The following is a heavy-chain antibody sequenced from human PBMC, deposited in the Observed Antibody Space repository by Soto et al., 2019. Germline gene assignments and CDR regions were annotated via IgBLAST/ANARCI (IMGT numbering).Heavy chain of an antibody. CDR1: GGTFSSYA. CDR2: IIPIFGTA. D-gene: IGHD1-26*01. Sequence: QVQLVQSGAEVKKPGSSVKVSCKASGGTFSSYAISWVRQAPGQGLEWMGGIIPIFGTANYAQKFQGRVTITADESTSTAYMDLSSPRSEDTAVYYCARDGSGSLPFDYWGQGTLVTVSS. CDR3: ARDGSGSLPFDY. J-gene: IGHJ4*02. V-gene: IGHV1-69*01.